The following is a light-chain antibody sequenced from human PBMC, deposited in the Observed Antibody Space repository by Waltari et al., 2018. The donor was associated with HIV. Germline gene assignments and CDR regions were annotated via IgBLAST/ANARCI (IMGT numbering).Light chain of an antibody. V-gene: IGLV1-47*01. CDR2: KDT. CDR3: VGWDSRLSGYV. Sequence: QSVLTHPPSASGTPGQRVTISCSGSSSTIDNDNVYWYQQLTGAAPRLLIYKDTQRPSGVPDRFTGSKSGTSASLAISGLRSEDEADYYCVGWDSRLSGYVFGSGTKVTVL. J-gene: IGLJ1*01. CDR1: SSTIDNDN.